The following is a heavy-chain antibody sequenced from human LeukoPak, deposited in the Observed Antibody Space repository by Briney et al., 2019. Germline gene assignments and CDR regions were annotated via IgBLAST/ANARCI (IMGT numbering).Heavy chain of an antibody. V-gene: IGHV1-69*05. CDR2: IIPIFGTA. CDR3: ARGVYCGGDCYLYFDY. D-gene: IGHD2-21*02. Sequence: ASVKVSCKASGGTFSSYAISWVRQAPGRGLEWMGRIIPIFGTANYAQKFQGRVTITTDESTTTAYMELSSLRSEDTAVYYCARGVYCGGDCYLYFDYWGQGTLVTVSS. CDR1: GGTFSSYA. J-gene: IGHJ4*02.